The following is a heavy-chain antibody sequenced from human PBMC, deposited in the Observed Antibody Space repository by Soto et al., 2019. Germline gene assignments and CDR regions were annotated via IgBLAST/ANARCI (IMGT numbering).Heavy chain of an antibody. D-gene: IGHD1-26*01. CDR1: GFTFSSYA. CDR2: ISGGGDRT. V-gene: IGHV3-23*01. Sequence: PGGSLRLSRVASGFTFSSYAMSWVRQAPGKGLEWVSGISGGGDRTNNADSVKGRFTTSRDNSKNTLYLQMNNLRAEDTAVYHCAKWDRIGYFDYWGQGTLLTVSS. CDR3: AKWDRIGYFDY. J-gene: IGHJ4*02.